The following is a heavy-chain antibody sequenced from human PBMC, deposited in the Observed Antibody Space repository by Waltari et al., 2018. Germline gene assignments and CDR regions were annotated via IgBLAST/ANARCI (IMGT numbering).Heavy chain of an antibody. V-gene: IGHV4-34*01. CDR2: VTRGGST. D-gene: IGHD2-21*02. J-gene: IGHJ4*02. Sequence: QVQLQQWGAGLLKPSETLSLTCTVSGGSFSAHYWTWIRQSPGKGLEWIGEVTRGGSTNYIPSVKSRVTISLDTSKNQFSLKMNSLTAADTAVYYCARGGDCGGDCVLGHWGQGTLVTVSS. CDR3: ARGGDCGGDCVLGH. CDR1: GGSFSAHY.